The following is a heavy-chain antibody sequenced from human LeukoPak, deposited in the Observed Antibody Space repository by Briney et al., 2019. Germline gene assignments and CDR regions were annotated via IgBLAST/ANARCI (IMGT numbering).Heavy chain of an antibody. CDR3: ARGTYERARKSLEANYYYYMDV. CDR2: IYPADSDT. J-gene: IGHJ6*03. D-gene: IGHD1-1*01. CDR1: GYTFSNSW. Sequence: GESLKISCKTSGYTFSNSWIGWVRQMPGKGLEWMGIIYPADSDTRYSPSFQGQVTISADKSISTTYLQWSRLKASDTAIYYCARGTYERARKSLEANYYYYMDVWGKGTTVTVSS. V-gene: IGHV5-51*01.